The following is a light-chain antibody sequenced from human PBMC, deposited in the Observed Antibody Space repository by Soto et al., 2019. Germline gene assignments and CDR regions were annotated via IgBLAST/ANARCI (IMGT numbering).Light chain of an antibody. Sequence: QSALTQPPSASGSPGQSVTISCTGTSSDIGGYDHVSWYQQHPGKAPKVVIYEVTKRPSGVPDRFSGFKAGNTASLTVFGLQAEDEADYYCSSYTSRSTRVFGGGTKLTVL. CDR1: SSDIGGYDH. J-gene: IGLJ3*02. CDR2: EVT. CDR3: SSYTSRSTRV. V-gene: IGLV2-8*01.